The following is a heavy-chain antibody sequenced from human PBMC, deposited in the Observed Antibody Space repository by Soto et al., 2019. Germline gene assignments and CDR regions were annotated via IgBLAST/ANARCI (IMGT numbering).Heavy chain of an antibody. J-gene: IGHJ4*02. V-gene: IGHV3-13*04. CDR2: IGTAAVT. D-gene: IGHD5-12*01. CDR1: GFTFRTND. Sequence: EEQLVESGGGLVQPGGSLRLSCAASGFTFRTNDMHWVRQAPGKGLEWVAGIGTAAVTYYPDSVKGRFTISRDNAKSSLYLQMKSLRAGDTAVYYCARGWLRRGYLDYWGQGTLVTVSS. CDR3: ARGWLRRGYLDY.